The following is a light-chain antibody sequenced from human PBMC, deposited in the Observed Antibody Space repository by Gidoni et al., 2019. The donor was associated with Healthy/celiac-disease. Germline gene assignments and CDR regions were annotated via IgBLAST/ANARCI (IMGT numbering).Light chain of an antibody. Sequence: DIQMTQSPSSLSASVGDRVTITCRASQSISSYVNWYQQKPGKAPKLLIYAASSLQSGVPSRFSGSGSGTDFTLTISSLQPEDFATYYCQQSYSTRWTFGQGTKVEIK. CDR1: QSISSY. CDR2: AAS. V-gene: IGKV1-39*01. CDR3: QQSYSTRWT. J-gene: IGKJ1*01.